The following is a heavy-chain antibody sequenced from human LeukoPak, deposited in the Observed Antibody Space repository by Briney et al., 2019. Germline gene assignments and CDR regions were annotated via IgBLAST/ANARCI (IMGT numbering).Heavy chain of an antibody. D-gene: IGHD3-22*01. CDR3: ARGGDRYYYDSSGYYPVDAFDI. CDR1: GGSFSGYY. CDR2: INHSGST. J-gene: IGHJ3*02. V-gene: IGHV4-34*01. Sequence: SETLSLTCAVYGGSFSGYYWSWIRQPPGKGLEWIGEINHSGSTNYNPSLKSRVTISVDTSKNQFSLKLSSLTAADTAVYYCARGGDRYYYDSSGYYPVDAFDIWGQGTMVTVSS.